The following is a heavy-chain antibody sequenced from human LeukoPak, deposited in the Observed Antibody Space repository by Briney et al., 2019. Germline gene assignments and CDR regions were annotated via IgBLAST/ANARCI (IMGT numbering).Heavy chain of an antibody. CDR3: ARGIQERRPVPAATYYFDY. D-gene: IGHD2-2*01. J-gene: IGHJ4*02. V-gene: IGHV4-31*11. Sequence: SETLSLTCAVYGGSFSGYYWSWIRQHPGKGLEWIGYIYYSGSTYYNPSLKSRVTISVDTSKNQFSLKLSSVTAADTAVYYCARGIQERRPVPAATYYFDYWGQGTLVTVSS. CDR1: GGSFSGYY. CDR2: IYYSGST.